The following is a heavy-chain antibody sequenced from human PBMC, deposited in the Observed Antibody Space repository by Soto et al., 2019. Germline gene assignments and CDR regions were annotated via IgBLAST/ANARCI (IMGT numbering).Heavy chain of an antibody. CDR2: ISAYNGYT. V-gene: IGHV1-18*01. CDR1: GYTFTNFA. J-gene: IGHJ4*02. CDR3: TRDPLGYSDYDPGPIDY. D-gene: IGHD4-17*01. Sequence: ASVKVSCKASGYTFTNFAISWVRQAPGQGLEWMAWISAYNGYTYFAQKFRDRVTMTTDTSTRTAYMELGSLNSDDTAVYYCTRDPLGYSDYDPGPIDYWGQGTLVTVSS.